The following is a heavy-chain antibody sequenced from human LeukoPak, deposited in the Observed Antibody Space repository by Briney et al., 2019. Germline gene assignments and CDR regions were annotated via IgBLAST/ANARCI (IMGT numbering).Heavy chain of an antibody. V-gene: IGHV4-59*01. J-gene: IGHJ3*02. CDR2: IYYSGST. CDR3: ASLSSIFDAFDI. D-gene: IGHD2/OR15-2a*01. CDR1: GGSISSYY. Sequence: PSETLSPTCTVSGGSISSYYWSWIRQPPGKGLEWIGYIYYSGSTNYNPSLKSRVTISVDTSKNQFSLKLSSVTAADTAVYYCASLSSIFDAFDIWGQGTMVTVSS.